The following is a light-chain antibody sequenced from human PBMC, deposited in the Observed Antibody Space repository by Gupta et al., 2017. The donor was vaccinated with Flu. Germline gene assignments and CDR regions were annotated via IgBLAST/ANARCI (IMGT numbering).Light chain of an antibody. V-gene: IGLV1-47*01. J-gene: IGLJ3*02. CDR2: ENR. CDR3: PAWDGSQSRAV. CDR1: NIGREY. Sequence: NIGREYVHWYQQKPGPAPKLVVCENRKRPSGVPDRFSGSNSGTTASLAISRLRAEDEADYYCPAWDGSQSRAVFGGGTKLTVL.